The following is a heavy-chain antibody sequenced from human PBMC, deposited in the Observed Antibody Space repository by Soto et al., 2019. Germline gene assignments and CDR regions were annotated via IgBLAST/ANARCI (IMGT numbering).Heavy chain of an antibody. V-gene: IGHV3-30*03. D-gene: IGHD6-19*01. CDR1: GFTFSSYG. CDR3: AIYSSGWYPLDY. CDR2: ISYDGSNK. Sequence: QVQLVESGGGVVQPGRSLRLSCAASGFTFSSYGMHWVRQAPGKGMEWVAVISYDGSNKYSADSVKGRFTISRDNSKNTLYLQMNSLRAEDTAVYYCAIYSSGWYPLDYRGQGTLVTVSS. J-gene: IGHJ4*02.